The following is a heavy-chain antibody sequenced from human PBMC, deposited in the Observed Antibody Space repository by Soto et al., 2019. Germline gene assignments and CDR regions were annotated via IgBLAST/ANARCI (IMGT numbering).Heavy chain of an antibody. CDR2: ISGSGGST. J-gene: IGHJ3*02. V-gene: IGHV3-23*01. Sequence: GGSLRLSCAASGFTFSSYAMSWVRQAPGKGLEWVSAISGSGGSTYYADSVKGRFTISRDNSKNTLYLQMNSLRAEDTAVYYCANGYDSSGYYYDDAFDIWGQGTMVTVSS. CDR3: ANGYDSSGYYYDDAFDI. CDR1: GFTFSSYA. D-gene: IGHD3-22*01.